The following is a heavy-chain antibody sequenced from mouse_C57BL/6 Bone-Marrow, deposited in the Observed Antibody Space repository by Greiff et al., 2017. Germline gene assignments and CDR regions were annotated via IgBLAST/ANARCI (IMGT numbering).Heavy chain of an antibody. D-gene: IGHD2-5*01. Sequence: QVQLQQPGAELVKPGASVKLSCKASGYTFTSYWMHWVKQRPGQGLEWIGMIHPNSGSTNYNEKFKSKATLTVDKSSSTAYMQLSSLTSEDSAVYYCARKIATYYSKGGYFDVWGTGTTVTVSS. CDR2: IHPNSGST. CDR3: ARKIATYYSKGGYFDV. J-gene: IGHJ1*03. V-gene: IGHV1-64*01. CDR1: GYTFTSYW.